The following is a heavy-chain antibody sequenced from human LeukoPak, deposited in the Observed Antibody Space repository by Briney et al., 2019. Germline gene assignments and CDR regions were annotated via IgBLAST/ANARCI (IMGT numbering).Heavy chain of an antibody. CDR3: ARMYSSSWYYYYGMDV. V-gene: IGHV4-59*08. CDR2: IYYSGST. CDR1: AGSISSYY. Sequence: SETLSLTCTVSAGSISSYYWSWIRQPPGKGLEWIGYIYYSGSTNYNPSLKSRVTISVDTSKNQFSLKLSSVTAADTAVYYCARMYSSSWYYYYGMDVWGQGTTVTVSS. D-gene: IGHD6-13*01. J-gene: IGHJ6*02.